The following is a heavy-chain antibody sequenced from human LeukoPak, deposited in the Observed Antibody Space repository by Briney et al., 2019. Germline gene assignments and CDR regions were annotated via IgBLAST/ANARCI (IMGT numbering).Heavy chain of an antibody. CDR1: GLTFSSYG. CDR3: ANDPPLYTSSWPNYFDY. Sequence: GGSLRLSCAASGLTFSSYGMSWVRQAPGKGLEWVSAISGSGGSTYYADSVKGRFTISRDNSKNTLYLLMNSLRAEDTAVYYCANDPPLYTSSWPNYFDYWGQGTLVTVSS. J-gene: IGHJ4*02. CDR2: ISGSGGST. D-gene: IGHD6-13*01. V-gene: IGHV3-23*01.